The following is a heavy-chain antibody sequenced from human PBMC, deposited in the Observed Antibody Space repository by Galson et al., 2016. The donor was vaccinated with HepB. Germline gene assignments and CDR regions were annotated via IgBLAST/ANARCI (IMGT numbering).Heavy chain of an antibody. CDR1: GFSVSDNY. D-gene: IGHD2-15*01. J-gene: IGHJ4*02. Sequence: SLRLSCAVSGFSVSDNYMSRVRQAPGQGLEWVSLMYSDGRTHYADSAKGRFTISRDNSKNTVFLQMKSLRAEDSAVYFCYSRLGYCRGETCFGRYWGQGTLVTVSA. CDR2: MYSDGRT. V-gene: IGHV3-53*01. CDR3: YSRLGYCRGETCFGRY.